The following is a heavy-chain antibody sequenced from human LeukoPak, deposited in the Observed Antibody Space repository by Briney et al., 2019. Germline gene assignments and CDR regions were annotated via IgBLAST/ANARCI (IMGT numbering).Heavy chain of an antibody. D-gene: IGHD2-2*01. CDR1: GYTFTGYY. J-gene: IGHJ4*02. Sequence: ASVNVSCKASGYTFTGYYMHWVRQAPGQGLEWMGWINPNSGGTNYAQKFQGRVTMTRGTSISTAYMELSRLRSDDTAVYYCARGRGLVVPAATFDYWGQGTLVTVSS. CDR2: INPNSGGT. V-gene: IGHV1-2*02. CDR3: ARGRGLVVPAATFDY.